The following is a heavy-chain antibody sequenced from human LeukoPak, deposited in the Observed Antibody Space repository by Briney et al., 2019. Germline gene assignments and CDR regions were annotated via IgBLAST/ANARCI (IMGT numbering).Heavy chain of an antibody. D-gene: IGHD3-9*01. J-gene: IGHJ4*02. CDR2: IKSKTDGGTT. CDR3: ATAGSYVLRYFDWLPDDY. Sequence: GGSLRLSCAASGFTFSSAWMSWARQAPGKGLEWVGRIKSKTDGGTTENAAPVKGRFTISRDDSKNTLYLQMDSLKTEDTAVYYCATAGSYVLRYFDWLPDDYWGQGTLVTVSS. CDR1: GFTFSSAW. V-gene: IGHV3-15*01.